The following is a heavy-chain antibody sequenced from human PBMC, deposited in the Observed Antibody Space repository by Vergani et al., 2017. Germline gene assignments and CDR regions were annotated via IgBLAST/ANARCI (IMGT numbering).Heavy chain of an antibody. J-gene: IGHJ4*01. CDR2: INNDGHT. D-gene: IGHD2-15*01. CDR3: AVRRRFNLVGGEIVTKRTFDS. V-gene: IGHV4-34*02. CDR1: GESFSSFY. Sequence: QVQLQQWGAGVVKPSGTLSLTCAVFGESFSSFYWSWIRQPPGKGLEWIGEINNDGHTNYNPSLESRVTVSRDTAKNQFSLNLMSVTAADTAMYYCAVRRRFNLVGGEIVTKRTFDSWSQGILVTVSS.